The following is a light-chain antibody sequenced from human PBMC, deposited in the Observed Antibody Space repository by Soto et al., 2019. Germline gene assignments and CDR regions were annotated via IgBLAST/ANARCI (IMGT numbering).Light chain of an antibody. CDR1: SSDVGGYNY. CDR3: SSYSGTNNFV. J-gene: IGLJ1*01. CDR2: EVS. V-gene: IGLV2-8*01. Sequence: QSALTQLPSASGSPGQSVTISCTGASSDVGGYNYVSWYQQEPGKAPKLMIYEVSKRPSGVPDRFSGSKSGNTASLTVSGLLAEDEADYYCSSYSGTNNFVFGTGTKVTVL.